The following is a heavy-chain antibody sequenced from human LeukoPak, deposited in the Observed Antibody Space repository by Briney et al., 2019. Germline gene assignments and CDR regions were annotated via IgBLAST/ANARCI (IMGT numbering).Heavy chain of an antibody. CDR2: ISGSGT. CDR3: ARGSGATYSSSWYLDY. CDR1: GFTFSSYA. J-gene: IGHJ4*02. V-gene: IGHV3-21*01. Sequence: PGGSLRLSCAASGFTFSSYAMNWVRQAPGKGLEWVSAISGSGTYYADSVKGRFTISRDNAKNSLYLQMNSLRAEDTAVYYCARGSGATYSSSWYLDYWGQGTLVTVSS. D-gene: IGHD6-13*01.